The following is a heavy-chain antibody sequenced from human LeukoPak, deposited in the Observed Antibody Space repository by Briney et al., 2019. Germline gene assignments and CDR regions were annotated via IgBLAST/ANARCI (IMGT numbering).Heavy chain of an antibody. Sequence: GGSLRLSCSASGFTFSSYATHWVRQAPGKGLDYVSTITTNGGSTYYADSVKGRFTISRDNSENTLYLQMSSLRPEDTAVYYCVTSGVTNVEGGLDYWGQGTLVTVSS. J-gene: IGHJ4*02. D-gene: IGHD4-17*01. CDR3: VTSGVTNVEGGLDY. V-gene: IGHV3-64D*09. CDR1: GFTFSSYA. CDR2: ITTNGGST.